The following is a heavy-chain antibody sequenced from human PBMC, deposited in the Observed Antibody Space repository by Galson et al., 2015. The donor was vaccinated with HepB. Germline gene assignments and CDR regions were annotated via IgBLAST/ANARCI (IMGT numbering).Heavy chain of an antibody. V-gene: IGHV3-30*18. Sequence: SLRLSCAASGFTFSSYGMHWVRQTPGKGLEWVAVISYDGSNKNYEDSVKGRFTISRDNSKNTLYLQMNSLRAEDTAVYYCAKVGDWEDTIDNAFDIWGQGTMVTVSS. D-gene: IGHD3-9*01. J-gene: IGHJ3*02. CDR1: GFTFSSYG. CDR3: AKVGDWEDTIDNAFDI. CDR2: ISYDGSNK.